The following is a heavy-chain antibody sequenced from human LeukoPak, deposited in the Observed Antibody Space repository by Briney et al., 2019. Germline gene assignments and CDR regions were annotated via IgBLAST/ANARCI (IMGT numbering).Heavy chain of an antibody. D-gene: IGHD1-26*01. CDR3: ARRLPYSGSYSWFDP. CDR2: IYYSGST. V-gene: IGHV4-59*08. J-gene: IGHJ5*02. Sequence: SETLSLTCAVSGGSISSYYWSWIRQPPGKGLEWIGYIYYSGSTNYNPSLKSRVTISVDTSKNQFSLKLSSVTAADTAVYYCARRLPYSGSYSWFDPWGQGTLVTVSS. CDR1: GGSISSYY.